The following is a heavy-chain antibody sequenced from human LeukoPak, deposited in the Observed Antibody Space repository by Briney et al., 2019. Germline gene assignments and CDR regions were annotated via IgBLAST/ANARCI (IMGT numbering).Heavy chain of an antibody. V-gene: IGHV4-34*01. CDR2: INHSGNT. J-gene: IGHJ4*02. CDR3: ARETIAAAGTAYYFDY. Sequence: SETLSLTCAVYGGSLSGYYWSWIRQPPGKGLEWIGEINHSGNTNYNPSLKSRVTISVDTSKNQFSLKLSSVTAADTAVYYCARETIAAAGTAYYFDYWGQGTLVTVSS. D-gene: IGHD6-13*01. CDR1: GGSLSGYY.